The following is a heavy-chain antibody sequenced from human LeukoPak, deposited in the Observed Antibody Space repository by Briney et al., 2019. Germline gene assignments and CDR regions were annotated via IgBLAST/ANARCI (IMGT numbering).Heavy chain of an antibody. Sequence: GGSLRLSCAASGFTFSSYSMNWVRQAPGKGLEWVSSISGSSSYIYYADSVKGRFTISRDNAKNSLYLQMNSLKAEDTAVYYCANGDGDYQGLPDYWGQGTLVTVSS. CDR1: GFTFSSYS. D-gene: IGHD4-17*01. CDR2: ISGSSSYI. V-gene: IGHV3-21*01. J-gene: IGHJ4*02. CDR3: ANGDGDYQGLPDY.